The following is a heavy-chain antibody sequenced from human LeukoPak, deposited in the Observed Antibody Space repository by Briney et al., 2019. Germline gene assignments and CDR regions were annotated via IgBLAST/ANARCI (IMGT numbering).Heavy chain of an antibody. V-gene: IGHV4-39*01. CDR3: ARRRRIAVTLYYFDY. D-gene: IGHD6-19*01. J-gene: IGHJ4*02. CDR2: IYYSGST. CDR1: GGSISSSSYY. Sequence: SETLSLTCTVSGGSISSSSYYWGWIRQPPGQGRVWIGSIYYSGSTYYNPALKSRVTISVDTSKNQFSLKLSSVTAADTAVYYCARRRRIAVTLYYFDYWGQGTLVTVSS.